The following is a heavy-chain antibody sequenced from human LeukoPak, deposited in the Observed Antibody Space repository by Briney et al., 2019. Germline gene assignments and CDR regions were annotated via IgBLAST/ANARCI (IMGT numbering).Heavy chain of an antibody. CDR3: ARDSGGQQWLGLDGMDV. CDR2: IYYSGST. J-gene: IGHJ6*02. Sequence: SETLSLTCTVSGGSISSYYWSWIRQPPGKGLEWIGCIYYSGSTNYNPSLKSRVTISVDTSKNQLSLKLSSVTAADTAVYYCARDSGGQQWLGLDGMDVWGQGTTVTVSS. V-gene: IGHV4-59*01. D-gene: IGHD6-19*01. CDR1: GGSISSYY.